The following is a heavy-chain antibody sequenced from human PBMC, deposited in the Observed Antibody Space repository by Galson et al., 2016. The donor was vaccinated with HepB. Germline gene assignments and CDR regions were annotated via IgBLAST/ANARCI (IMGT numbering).Heavy chain of an antibody. D-gene: IGHD2-2*01. V-gene: IGHV1-46*01. J-gene: IGHJ4*02. Sequence: SVKVSCKASGYTFTSYYVHWVRQAPGQGLEWMGIINPSGGRTTYAQKFHGRVTMTRDTSTSTVYMELSSLRSEDTAVYYCARGHLHTIVVGPAAMDSWGQGTLVTVSS. CDR2: INPSGGRT. CDR3: ARGHLHTIVVGPAAMDS. CDR1: GYTFTSYY.